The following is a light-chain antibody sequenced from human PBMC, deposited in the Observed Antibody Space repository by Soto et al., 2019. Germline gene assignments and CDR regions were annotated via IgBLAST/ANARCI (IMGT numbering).Light chain of an antibody. V-gene: IGKV3-20*01. Sequence: EIVLTQSPGTLSLSPGETATLSCRASQSINNYFLAWHQQRPGQAPRLLIFRASQRASGIPDRFRGSGSGTDFTLTITRLDPEYFAVYYCQQYTNAPSTFGQGTKVEIK. CDR3: QQYTNAPST. J-gene: IGKJ1*01. CDR1: QSINNYF. CDR2: RAS.